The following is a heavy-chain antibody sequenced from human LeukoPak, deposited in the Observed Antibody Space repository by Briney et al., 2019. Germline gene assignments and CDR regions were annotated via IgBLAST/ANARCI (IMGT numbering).Heavy chain of an antibody. V-gene: IGHV3-48*01. D-gene: IGHD3-10*01. CDR2: ISSSSSTI. J-gene: IGHJ4*02. CDR3: ARLRGRVDY. Sequence: GGSLRLSWAASGFTFSSYSMNWVRQAPGKGLEWVSYISSSSSTIYYADSVKGRFTISRDNAKNSLYLQMNSLRAEDTAVYYCARLRGRVDYWGQGTLVTVSS. CDR1: GFTFSSYS.